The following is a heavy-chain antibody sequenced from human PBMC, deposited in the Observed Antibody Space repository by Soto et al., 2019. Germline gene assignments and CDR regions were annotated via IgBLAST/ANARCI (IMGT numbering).Heavy chain of an antibody. V-gene: IGHV3-30*18. CDR3: AKDWSAHFWSGYLIY. CDR1: GFTFSSYG. J-gene: IGHJ4*02. D-gene: IGHD3-3*02. CDR2: ISYDGSNK. Sequence: GGSLRLSCAASGFTFSSYGMHWVRQAPGKGLEWVAVISYDGSNKYYADSVKGRFTISRDNSKNTLYLQMNSLRAEDTAVYYCAKDWSAHFWSGYLIYWGQGTLVTVSS.